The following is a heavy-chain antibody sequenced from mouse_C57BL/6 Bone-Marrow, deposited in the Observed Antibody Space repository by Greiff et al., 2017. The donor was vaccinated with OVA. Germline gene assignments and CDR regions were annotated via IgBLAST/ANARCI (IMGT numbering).Heavy chain of an antibody. V-gene: IGHV1-15*01. CDR3: TRAPTGFAY. CDR1: GYTFTDYE. CDR2: IDPETGGT. Sequence: QVQLKESGAELVRPGASVTLSCKASGYTFTDYEMHWVKQTPVHGLEWIGAIDPETGGTAYNQKFKGKAILTADKSSSTAYMELRSLTSEDSAVYYCTRAPTGFAYWGQGTLVTVSA. J-gene: IGHJ3*01.